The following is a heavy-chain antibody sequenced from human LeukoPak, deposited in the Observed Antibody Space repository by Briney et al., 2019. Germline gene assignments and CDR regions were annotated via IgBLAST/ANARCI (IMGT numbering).Heavy chain of an antibody. Sequence: GGSLRLSCTPSEFNFSRNYILWVRQAPGKGLEWVSLIFSNGDTHYADSVKGRFTISRDTSKNTVSLQMNSLRVEDTAMYYCTRDQMNYWGQGTLVTVSS. J-gene: IGHJ4*02. CDR2: IFSNGDT. CDR3: TRDQMNY. CDR1: EFNFSRNY. V-gene: IGHV3-53*01. D-gene: IGHD5-24*01.